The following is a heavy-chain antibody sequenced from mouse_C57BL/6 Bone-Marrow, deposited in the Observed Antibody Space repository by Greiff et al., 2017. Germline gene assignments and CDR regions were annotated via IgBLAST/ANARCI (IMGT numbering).Heavy chain of an antibody. V-gene: IGHV1-69*01. Sequence: VQLQQPGAELVMPGASVKLSCKASGYTFTSYWMHWVKQRPGQGLEWIGEIDPSDSYTNYNQKFKGKSTLTVDKSSSTAYMQLSSLTSEDSAVYYCERAGVYCSGYPACFAYWGQGTLVTVSA. CDR2: IDPSDSYT. J-gene: IGHJ3*01. D-gene: IGHD3-2*02. CDR3: ERAGVYCSGYPACFAY. CDR1: GYTFTSYW.